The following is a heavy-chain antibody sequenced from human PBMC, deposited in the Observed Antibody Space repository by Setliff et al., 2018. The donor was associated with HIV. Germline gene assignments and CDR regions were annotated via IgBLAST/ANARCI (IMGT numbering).Heavy chain of an antibody. Sequence: SVKVSCKASGGSFSNFAISWVRQAPGQGLEWMGGIIPILGVTKYAQKFQGRVTITADKSTSTAYMELSSLRSEDTAVYYCARGGDYDSSGYYVTWGQGSLVTVSS. CDR2: IIPILGVT. CDR1: GGSFSNFA. V-gene: IGHV1-69*10. CDR3: ARGGDYDSSGYYVT. J-gene: IGHJ4*02. D-gene: IGHD3-22*01.